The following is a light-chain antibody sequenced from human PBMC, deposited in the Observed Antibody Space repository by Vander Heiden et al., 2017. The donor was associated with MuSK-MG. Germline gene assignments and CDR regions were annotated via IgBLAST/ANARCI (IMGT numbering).Light chain of an antibody. CDR3: QQYDNLRIT. CDR2: DAS. Sequence: DNQMTQSPSSLSASVGDRVTITCQASQDSSNYLNWYQQKPGKAPKLLIYDASNLETGVPSRFSGSGSGTDFTFTISSLQPEDIATYYCQQYDNLRITFGQGTRLEIK. CDR1: QDSSNY. J-gene: IGKJ5*01. V-gene: IGKV1-33*01.